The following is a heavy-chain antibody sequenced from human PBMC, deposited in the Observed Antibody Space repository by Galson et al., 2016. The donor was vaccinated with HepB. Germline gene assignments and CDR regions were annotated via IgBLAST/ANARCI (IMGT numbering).Heavy chain of an antibody. CDR2: IHPGDSET. CDR1: GYRFTTYW. J-gene: IGHJ4*02. CDR3: ARPPDSGENTDY. Sequence: QSGAEVKKPGESLKISCKGSGYRFTTYWIGWVRQMPGKGLEWMGIIHPGDSETNYSPSFQGQVTISVNKSISTVYLHWSSLKASDTAMYSCARPPDSGENTDYSVQGTLVTVSS. V-gene: IGHV5-51*01.